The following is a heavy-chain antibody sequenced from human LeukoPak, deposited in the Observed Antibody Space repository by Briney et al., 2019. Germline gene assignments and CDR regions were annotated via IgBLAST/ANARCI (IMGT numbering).Heavy chain of an antibody. Sequence: ASVKVSCKASGYTITSYGISWVRQAPGQGLEWMGWISVYNGNTNYAQKLQGRVTMTTDTSTSTAYMELRSLRSDDTAVYYCARDSSGWYGIAGYYYGMDVWGQGTTVTVSS. J-gene: IGHJ6*02. V-gene: IGHV1-18*01. CDR1: GYTITSYG. CDR2: ISVYNGNT. D-gene: IGHD6-19*01. CDR3: ARDSSGWYGIAGYYYGMDV.